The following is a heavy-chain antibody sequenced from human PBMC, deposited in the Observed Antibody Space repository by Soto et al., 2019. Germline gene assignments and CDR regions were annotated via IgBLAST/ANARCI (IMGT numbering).Heavy chain of an antibody. CDR3: ARLETYYDFWSGYYVY. J-gene: IGHJ4*02. D-gene: IGHD3-3*01. CDR2: IYYSGST. CDR1: GGSISSYY. Sequence: SETLSLTCTVSGGSISSYYWSWIRQPPGKGLEWIGYIYYSGSTNYNPSLKSRVTISVDTSKNQFSLKLSSVTAADTAVYYCARLETYYDFWSGYYVYWGQGTLVTVSS. V-gene: IGHV4-59*08.